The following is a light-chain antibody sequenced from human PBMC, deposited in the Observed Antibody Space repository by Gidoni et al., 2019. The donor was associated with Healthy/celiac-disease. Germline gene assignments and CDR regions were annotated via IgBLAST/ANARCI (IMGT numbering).Light chain of an antibody. Sequence: EIVLTQSPATLSLSPGERATLSCRASQSVSSYLAWYQHKPGQAPRLLIYDASNRATRIPARFSGSGSGTDFTLTISSLEPEDFAVYYCQQRSNWSWTFGQGTKVEIK. V-gene: IGKV3-11*01. CDR1: QSVSSY. CDR3: QQRSNWSWT. J-gene: IGKJ1*01. CDR2: DAS.